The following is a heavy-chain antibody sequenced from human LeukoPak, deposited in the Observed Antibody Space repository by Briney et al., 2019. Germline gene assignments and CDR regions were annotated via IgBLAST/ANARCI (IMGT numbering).Heavy chain of an antibody. CDR2: ISRTSEYI. Sequence: GGSLRLSCAASGFSFSIYFMNWVRQAPGKGLEWVSSISRTSEYIHYADSVRGRFAISRDNSKNTLYLQMNSLRAEDTAVYYCAKGKVTRWAYFDYWGQGTLVTVSS. J-gene: IGHJ4*02. CDR3: AKGKVTRWAYFDY. CDR1: GFSFSIYF. D-gene: IGHD4-23*01. V-gene: IGHV3-21*04.